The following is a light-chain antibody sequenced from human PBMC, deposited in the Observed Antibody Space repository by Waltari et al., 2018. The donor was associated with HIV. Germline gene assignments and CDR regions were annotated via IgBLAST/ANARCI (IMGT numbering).Light chain of an antibody. CDR3: RHRSNWPLT. CDR1: QSVSSY. J-gene: IGKJ4*01. Sequence: EIVLTQSPATLSLSPGERATLPCRASQSVSSYLAWYQQSPGQAPRLLIYDASSRASGIPARFSGSGSETDFSLTISSLEPEDFAVYYCRHRSNWPLTFGGGTKVEIK. CDR2: DAS. V-gene: IGKV3-11*01.